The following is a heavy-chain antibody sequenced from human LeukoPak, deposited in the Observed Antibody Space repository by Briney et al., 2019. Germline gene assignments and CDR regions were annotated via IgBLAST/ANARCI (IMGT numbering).Heavy chain of an antibody. J-gene: IGHJ4*02. Sequence: GGSLRLSCAASGFTFSSYPISWVRQAPGKGLEWVSAISGSGRLTYYAESVKGRFTISRDNSNITVYLHMNSLRVEDTAIYYSAARIRKTMIVIGWGQGTLVTVSA. CDR3: AARIRKTMIVIG. D-gene: IGHD3-22*01. CDR2: ISGSGRLT. CDR1: GFTFSSYP. V-gene: IGHV3-23*01.